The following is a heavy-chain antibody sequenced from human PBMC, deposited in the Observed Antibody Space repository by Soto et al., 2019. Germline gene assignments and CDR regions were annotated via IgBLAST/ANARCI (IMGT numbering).Heavy chain of an antibody. V-gene: IGHV1-18*01. CDR2: ISTYNGDT. J-gene: IGHJ6*02. D-gene: IGHD1-26*01. CDR1: GYTFTTSG. CDR3: ARQGSWPYYYFGLVF. Sequence: QVQLVQSGPEVRKPGASVKVSCEASGYTFTTSGISWVRQVPGQGLEWMGRISTYNGDTNSAQNFQGRVLMTADTSTGTAYMELMSLKSDDTAVYYCARQGSWPYYYFGLVFWGQGNILTVSS.